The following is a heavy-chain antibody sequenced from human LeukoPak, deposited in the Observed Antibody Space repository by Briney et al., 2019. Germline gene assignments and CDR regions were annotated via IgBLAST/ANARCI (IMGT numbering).Heavy chain of an antibody. CDR2: MNPNSGNT. D-gene: IGHD1-7*01. Sequence: ASVKVSCKASGYTFTSYDISWVRQATGQGLEWMGWMNPNSGNTGYAQKFQGRVTMTRNTSISTAYMELSSLRSEDTAVYYCARGETGTLTNDYWGQGTLVTVSS. J-gene: IGHJ4*02. V-gene: IGHV1-8*01. CDR1: GYTFTSYD. CDR3: ARGETGTLTNDY.